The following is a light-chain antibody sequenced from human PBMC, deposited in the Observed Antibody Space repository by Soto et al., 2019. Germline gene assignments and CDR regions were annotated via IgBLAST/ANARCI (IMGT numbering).Light chain of an antibody. CDR3: QQYNSYSVT. CDR1: QGISSY. CDR2: AAS. J-gene: IGKJ1*01. Sequence: IQLTQSPSSLSASVGDRVTITFGASQGISSYLAWYQQKPGKASKLLIYAASTLQSGVPSRFSGSGSGTEFTLTISSLQPDDFATYYCQQYNSYSVTFGQGTKVDIK. V-gene: IGKV1-9*01.